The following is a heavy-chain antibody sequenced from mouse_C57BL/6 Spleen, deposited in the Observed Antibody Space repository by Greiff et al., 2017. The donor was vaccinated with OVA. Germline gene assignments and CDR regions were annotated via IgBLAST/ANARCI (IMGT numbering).Heavy chain of an antibody. D-gene: IGHD1-1*01. CDR2: IHPNSGST. Sequence: QVQLQQPGAELVKPGASVKLSCKASGYSFTSYWMHWVKQRPGQGLEWIGMIHPNSGSTNYNEKFKSKATLTVDKSSSTAYMQLSSLTSEDSAVYYCARLDYYGRSQLSWYLDVWGTGTTVTVSS. J-gene: IGHJ1*03. V-gene: IGHV1-64*01. CDR1: GYSFTSYW. CDR3: ARLDYYGRSQLSWYLDV.